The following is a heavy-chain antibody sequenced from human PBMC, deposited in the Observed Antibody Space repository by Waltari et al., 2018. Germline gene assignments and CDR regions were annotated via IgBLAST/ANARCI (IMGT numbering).Heavy chain of an antibody. CDR1: GGSSGSGSYY. D-gene: IGHD6-25*01. CDR2: IYTSGST. Sequence: QVQLQESGPGLVKPSQTLSLTCTVSGGSSGSGSYYWSWIRQPAGKGLEWIGRIYTSGSTDYHPSPRSRLTISVDTSKNQFSLKLSSVTAADTAVYYCARAGATGGGFDYWGQGTLVTVSS. CDR3: ARAGATGGGFDY. V-gene: IGHV4-61*02. J-gene: IGHJ4*02.